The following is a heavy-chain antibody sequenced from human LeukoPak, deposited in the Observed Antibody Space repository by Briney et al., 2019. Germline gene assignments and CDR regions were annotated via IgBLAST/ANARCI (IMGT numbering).Heavy chain of an antibody. CDR2: ISGSGGST. CDR1: GFTFSSYA. V-gene: IGHV3-23*01. J-gene: IGHJ4*02. CDR3: AKVGYMSTSPILYYFDY. Sequence: PGGSLRLSCAASGFTFSSYAMSWVRQAPGKGLEWVSAISGSGGSTYYADSVKGRFTISRDNSKNTLYLQMNSLRAEDTAVYYCAKVGYMSTSPILYYFDYWGQGTLVTVSS. D-gene: IGHD2-2*01.